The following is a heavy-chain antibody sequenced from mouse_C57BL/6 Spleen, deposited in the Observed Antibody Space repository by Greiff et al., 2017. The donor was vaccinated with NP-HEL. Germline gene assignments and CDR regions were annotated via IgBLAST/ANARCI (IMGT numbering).Heavy chain of an antibody. CDR2: INPSSGYT. V-gene: IGHV1-4*01. J-gene: IGHJ4*01. CDR3: ARSGYYDYDDDYAMDY. CDR1: GYTFTSYT. D-gene: IGHD2-4*01. Sequence: QVQLQQSRAELARPGASVKMSCKASGYTFTSYTMHWVKQRPGQGLEWIGYINPSSGYTKYNQKFKDKATLTADKSSSTAYMQLSSLTSEDSAVYYCARSGYYDYDDDYAMDYWGQGTSVTVSS.